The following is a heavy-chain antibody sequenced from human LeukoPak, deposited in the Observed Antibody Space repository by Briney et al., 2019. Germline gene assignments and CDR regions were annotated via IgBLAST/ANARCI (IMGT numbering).Heavy chain of an antibody. CDR3: ARVYGSGSYLAY. J-gene: IGHJ4*02. CDR2: IDSSGGYM. Sequence: GGSLRLSCEASGFTFNTYSMNWARQAPGKGLEWVSSIDSSGGYMFYADSVKGRFTISRDNSKNTLYLQMNSLRAEDTAVYYCARVYGSGSYLAYWGQGTLVTVSS. CDR1: GFTFNTYS. D-gene: IGHD3-10*01. V-gene: IGHV3-21*01.